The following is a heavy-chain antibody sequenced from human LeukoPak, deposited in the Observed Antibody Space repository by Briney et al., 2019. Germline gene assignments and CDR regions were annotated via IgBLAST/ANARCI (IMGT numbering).Heavy chain of an antibody. CDR1: GFTFRGYD. J-gene: IGHJ3*02. CDR2: IGPAGDT. CDR3: ARAGAAAEREGAFDI. Sequence: GGPLRLSCAASGFTFRGYDMHWVRQATGKGLEWVSAIGPAGDTYYPGSVKGRFTISRENAKSSLYLQMNSLRAGDTAVYYCARAGAAAEREGAFDIWGQGTMVTVSS. V-gene: IGHV3-13*01. D-gene: IGHD6-13*01.